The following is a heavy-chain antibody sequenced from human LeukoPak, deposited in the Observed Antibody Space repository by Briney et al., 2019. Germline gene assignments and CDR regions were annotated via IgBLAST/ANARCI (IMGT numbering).Heavy chain of an antibody. CDR2: LWYDGTNK. CDR1: EFSFSSYG. D-gene: IGHD2-15*01. CDR3: TRVTYADGGYFDY. J-gene: IGHJ4*02. V-gene: IGHV3-33*01. Sequence: PGRSLRLSCAASEFSFSSYGMHWVRRAPGKGLRWVASLWYDGTNKYHADSVKGRFTISRDNSQSTLYLQMNSLRAEDTAVYYCTRVTYADGGYFDYWGQGTLVTVSS.